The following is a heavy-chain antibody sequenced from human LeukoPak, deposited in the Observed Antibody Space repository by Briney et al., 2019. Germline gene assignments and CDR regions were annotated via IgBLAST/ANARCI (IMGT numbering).Heavy chain of an antibody. CDR1: GGSISSYY. CDR3: ARDSLYYDILTGYYPDAFDI. V-gene: IGHV4-59*01. Sequence: SETLSLTCTVSGGSISSYYWSWIRQPPGKGLEWIGYIYYSGSTNYNPSLKSRVTISVDTSKNQFSLKLSSVTAADTAVYYCARDSLYYDILTGYYPDAFDIWGQGTMVTVPS. D-gene: IGHD3-9*01. J-gene: IGHJ3*02. CDR2: IYYSGST.